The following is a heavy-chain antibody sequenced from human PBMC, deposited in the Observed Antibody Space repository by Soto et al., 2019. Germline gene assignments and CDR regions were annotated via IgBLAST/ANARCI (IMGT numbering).Heavy chain of an antibody. CDR1: GFTFYDYV. CDR2: INWNSGSI. D-gene: IGHD6-13*01. V-gene: IGHV3-9*01. Sequence: SLRLSCAASGFTFYDYVMRCVWQVLGKGLEWVSGINWNSGSIGYADSVKGRFAISRDNAKNSLHLQMNSLRAEDAAFYYCVKDESINWYSGHFRHWGQGTLVTVSS. CDR3: VKDESINWYSGHFRH. J-gene: IGHJ1*01.